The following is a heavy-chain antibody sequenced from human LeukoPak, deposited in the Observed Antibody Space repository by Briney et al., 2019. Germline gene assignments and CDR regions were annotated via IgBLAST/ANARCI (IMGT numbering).Heavy chain of an antibody. J-gene: IGHJ6*02. CDR1: GYTFTHYY. Sequence: GASVTVSCKPSGYTFTHYYIHWVRQAPGQGLEWMGWINPDSGDTNYAQKFQGRVTMTRNTSISTAYMELSSLRSDDTAVYYCVRYCSSRSCSRMDVWGQGTTVTVSS. V-gene: IGHV1-2*02. CDR3: VRYCSSRSCSRMDV. CDR2: INPDSGDT. D-gene: IGHD2-2*01.